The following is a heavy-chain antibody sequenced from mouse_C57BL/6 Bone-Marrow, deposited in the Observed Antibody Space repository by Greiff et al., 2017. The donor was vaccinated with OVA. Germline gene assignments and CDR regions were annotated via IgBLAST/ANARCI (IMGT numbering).Heavy chain of an antibody. Sequence: EVQLQQSGPELVKPGASVKIPCKASGYTFTDYNMDWVKQSHGKSLEWIGDINPNNGGTIYNQKFKGKATLTVDKSSSTAYMELRSLTSEDTAVYYYARAGSNYPYWYFDVWGTGTTVTVSS. D-gene: IGHD2-5*01. CDR1: GYTFTDYN. V-gene: IGHV1-18*01. CDR2: INPNNGGT. CDR3: ARAGSNYPYWYFDV. J-gene: IGHJ1*03.